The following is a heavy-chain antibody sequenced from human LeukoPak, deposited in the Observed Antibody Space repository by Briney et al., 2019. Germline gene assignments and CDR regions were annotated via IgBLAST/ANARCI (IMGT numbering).Heavy chain of an antibody. Sequence: PGGSLRLSCAASGFSFNDAWMSWVRQAPGKGLEWIGYIYRFGNTDYNPSLMRRVTISLDTSKKQLSLNLTSVTAADTAVYYCAGRGQRYFRDWGQGTLVTVSS. V-gene: IGHV4-4*08. CDR1: GFSFNDAW. CDR2: IYRFGNT. CDR3: AGRGQRYFRD. J-gene: IGHJ1*01.